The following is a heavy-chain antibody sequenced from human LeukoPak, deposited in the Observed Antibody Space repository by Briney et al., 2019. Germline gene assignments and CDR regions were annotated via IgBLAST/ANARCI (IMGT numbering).Heavy chain of an antibody. CDR1: GYTFTSYG. Sequence: GASVKVSCKASGYTFTSYGISWVRQAPGQGLEWMGWISAYNGNTNYAQKLQGGVTMTTDTSTSTAYMELRSLRSDDTAVYYCARAAIAAAGTLGGFDPWGQGTLVTVSS. CDR2: ISAYNGNT. D-gene: IGHD6-13*01. J-gene: IGHJ5*02. CDR3: ARAAIAAAGTLGGFDP. V-gene: IGHV1-18*01.